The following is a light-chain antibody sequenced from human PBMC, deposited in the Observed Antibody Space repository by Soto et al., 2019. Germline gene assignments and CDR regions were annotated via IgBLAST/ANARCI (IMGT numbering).Light chain of an antibody. Sequence: QSALTQPPSVSGSPGQSVAISCSGTSSDVGSYNRVSWYQQAPGTAPKVMIYEVNNRPSGVPDRFSGSKSGNTASLTISGLQPEDEADYYCCSFTSSNTYVFGTGTKLTVL. CDR1: SSDVGSYNR. J-gene: IGLJ1*01. V-gene: IGLV2-18*02. CDR2: EVN. CDR3: CSFTSSNTYV.